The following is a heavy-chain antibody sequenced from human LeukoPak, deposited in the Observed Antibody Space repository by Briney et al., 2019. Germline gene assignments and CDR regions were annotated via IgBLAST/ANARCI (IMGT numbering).Heavy chain of an antibody. CDR3: AQGNGFYYDY. V-gene: IGHV3-15*07. J-gene: IGHJ4*02. Sequence: GGSLRLSCAVSGLSLRNVWMNWLRRAPGKGLEWVGLIKRETDGGTTDFAAPVKGRFTISRDDSKNTLYLQMNRLTSEDTAVYYCAQGNGFYYDYWGQGTLVTVSS. D-gene: IGHD2-8*01. CDR1: GLSLRNVW. CDR2: IKRETDGGTT.